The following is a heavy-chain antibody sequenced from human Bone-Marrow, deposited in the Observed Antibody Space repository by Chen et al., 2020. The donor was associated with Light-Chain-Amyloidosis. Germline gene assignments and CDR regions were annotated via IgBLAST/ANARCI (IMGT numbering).Heavy chain of an antibody. Sequence: EVQLEQSGPEVKKPGESLTISCKGSGYTFPNYWIGWVRQMPGKGLEWMGGIYPDDSDARYSPSFEGQVTISADKSITTAYLQWRSLKASDTAMYYCARRRDGYNFDFWGQGTLVTVSS. CDR3: ARRRDGYNFDF. D-gene: IGHD5-12*01. CDR1: GYTFPNYW. CDR2: IYPDDSDA. J-gene: IGHJ4*02. V-gene: IGHV5-51*01.